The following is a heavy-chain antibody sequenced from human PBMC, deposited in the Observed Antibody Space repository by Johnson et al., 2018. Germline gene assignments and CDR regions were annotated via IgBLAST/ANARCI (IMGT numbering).Heavy chain of an antibody. V-gene: IGHV3-9*01. CDR3: SKDGVLWGSQYFHH. J-gene: IGHJ1*01. CDR2: ITLLRGRI. D-gene: IGHD2-21*01. CDR1: GFTFDDYA. Sequence: VQLVESGGGLVQPGRSLRLSCAASGFTFDDYAMHWVRQAPGEGVEWVSGITLLRGRIADVDSVKGRFTISRDNAKKSLYLQMNSLRTEDTALYYCSKDGVLWGSQYFHHWGQGTLVIVFS.